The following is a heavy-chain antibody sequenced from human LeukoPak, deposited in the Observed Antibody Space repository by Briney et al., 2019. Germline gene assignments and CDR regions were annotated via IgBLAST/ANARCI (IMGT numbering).Heavy chain of an antibody. J-gene: IGHJ5*02. CDR2: IIPILSMA. V-gene: IGHV1-69*04. CDR3: AREGPSLGYCSGGSCYSNWFDP. D-gene: IGHD2-15*01. Sequence: SVKVSCKASGGTFINYPISWVRQAPGQGLEWMGRIIPILSMANYAQNFQGRVTITADKSTNTSYMELRSLRSEDTAVYYCAREGPSLGYCSGGSCYSNWFDPWGQGTLVTVSS. CDR1: GGTFINYP.